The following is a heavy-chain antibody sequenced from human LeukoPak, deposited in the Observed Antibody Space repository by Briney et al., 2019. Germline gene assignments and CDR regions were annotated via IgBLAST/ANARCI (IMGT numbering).Heavy chain of an antibody. Sequence: KPSETLSLTCTVSGGSISSSSYYWGWIRQPPGKGLEWIGSISYGGSSYYNPSPKSRVTMSVDTSKNQFSLKLSSVTAADTALYYCARVGSSWTRDYYFDYWGQGTLVTVSS. J-gene: IGHJ4*02. CDR2: ISYGGSS. CDR1: GGSISSSSYY. V-gene: IGHV4-39*07. CDR3: ARVGSSWTRDYYFDY. D-gene: IGHD6-13*01.